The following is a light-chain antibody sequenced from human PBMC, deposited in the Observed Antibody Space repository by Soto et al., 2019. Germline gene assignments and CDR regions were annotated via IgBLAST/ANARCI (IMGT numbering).Light chain of an antibody. CDR2: AAS. CDR1: QSISSY. J-gene: IGKJ3*01. Sequence: DIQLTQSPSFLSASVGDRVTITCRASQSISSYLAWYQQKPGKDPKLLIYAASTLQSGVPSRFSGSGSGTEFTLTVSSLQPEDFATYSCKQLNSYPIFTFGPGTKVDIK. CDR3: KQLNSYPIFT. V-gene: IGKV1-9*01.